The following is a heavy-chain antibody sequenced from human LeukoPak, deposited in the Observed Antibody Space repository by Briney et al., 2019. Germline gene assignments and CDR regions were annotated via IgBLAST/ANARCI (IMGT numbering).Heavy chain of an antibody. V-gene: IGHV1-2*02. J-gene: IGHJ4*02. D-gene: IGHD6-13*01. CDR1: GYTFTGYY. CDR3: VKAFKFTAAGTIDY. CDR2: INPNSGGT. Sequence: AAVKVSCKASGYTFTGYYMHWVRQAPGQGLEWMGWINPNSGGTNYAQKFQGRVTMTRDTSISTAYMELSRLRSDDTALYYGVKAFKFTAAGTIDYWGQGTLVTVSS.